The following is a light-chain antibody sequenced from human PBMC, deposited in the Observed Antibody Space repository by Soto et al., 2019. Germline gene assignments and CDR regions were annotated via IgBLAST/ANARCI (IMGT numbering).Light chain of an antibody. Sequence: AIQMTQSPSSLSASVGDRVTITCRASQGIRNELGWYQQKPGKAPKFLIYAASSLQSGVPSRFSGSGSGTDFTLTTNSLQPEDFATYYCLQDYNYPWTFGQGTKVEVK. CDR3: LQDYNYPWT. CDR1: QGIRNE. V-gene: IGKV1-6*01. J-gene: IGKJ1*01. CDR2: AAS.